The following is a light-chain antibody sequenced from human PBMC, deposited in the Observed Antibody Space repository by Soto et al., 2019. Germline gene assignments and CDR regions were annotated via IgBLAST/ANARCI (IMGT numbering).Light chain of an antibody. J-gene: IGLJ3*02. CDR2: RTN. CDR1: SGSVSTTNY. V-gene: IGLV8-61*01. Sequence: QTVVTQEPSFSVSPGGTATLTCGLSSGSVSTTNYPSWYQQTPGQAPRTLIYRTNSRSSGVPDRFSGSILGNKAALTITGAQADDESDYYCVLYMGSGIWAFGGGTQLTVL. CDR3: VLYMGSGIWA.